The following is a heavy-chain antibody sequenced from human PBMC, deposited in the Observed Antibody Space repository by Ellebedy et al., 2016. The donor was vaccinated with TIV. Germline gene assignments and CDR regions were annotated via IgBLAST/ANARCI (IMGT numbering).Heavy chain of an antibody. J-gene: IGHJ4*02. V-gene: IGHV3-23*01. CDR1: GFTFSSYA. D-gene: IGHD3-22*01. Sequence: PGGSLRLSCVVSGFTFSSYAMTWVRQAPGKGLEWVSTIRDSATTYYADSVKGRFTISRDNSKNTLYLQMNSLRVEDTAVYYCARGYYDDNGYYAPGEWGPGTLVAVSS. CDR2: IRDSATT. CDR3: ARGYYDDNGYYAPGE.